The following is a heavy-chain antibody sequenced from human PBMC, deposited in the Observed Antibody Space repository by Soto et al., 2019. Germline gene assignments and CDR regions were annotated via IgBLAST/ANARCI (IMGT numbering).Heavy chain of an antibody. D-gene: IGHD2-2*01. V-gene: IGHV1-69*04. Sequence: GASVKVSCKASGGTFSSYTISWVRQAPGQGLEWMGRIIPILGIANYAQKFQGRVTITADKSTSTAYMELSSLRSEDTAVYYCARDGLEVWSMVPAAKYWYFDLWGRGTLVTVSS. CDR1: GGTFSSYT. J-gene: IGHJ2*01. CDR2: IIPILGIA. CDR3: ARDGLEVWSMVPAAKYWYFDL.